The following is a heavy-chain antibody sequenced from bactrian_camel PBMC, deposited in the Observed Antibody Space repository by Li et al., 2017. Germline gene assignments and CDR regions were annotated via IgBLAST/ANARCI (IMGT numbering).Heavy chain of an antibody. CDR2: INSGGGTT. CDR1: DINFGNTG. V-gene: IGHV3S25*01. CDR3: VRKDDYSNYATFGY. Sequence: QLVESGGGLVQPGGSLVLSCAASDINFGNTGMHWVRQAPGKGLEWVSAINSGGGTTYYADSVKGRFSISRDNAKNTVYLQMNSLKPEDTAVYYCVRKDDYSNYATFGYWGQGTQVTVS. D-gene: IGHD4*01. J-gene: IGHJ6*01.